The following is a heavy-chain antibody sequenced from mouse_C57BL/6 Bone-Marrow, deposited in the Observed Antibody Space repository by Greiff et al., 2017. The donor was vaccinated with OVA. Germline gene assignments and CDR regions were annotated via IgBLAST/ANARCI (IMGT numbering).Heavy chain of an antibody. D-gene: IGHD1-1*01. V-gene: IGHV1-55*01. Sequence: QVQLQQPGAELVKPGASVKMSCKASGYTFTSYWITWVKQRPRQGLEWIGDIYPGSGSTNYNEKFKSKATLTVDTSSSTAYMQLSSLTSEDSAVYYCARHKLRLYAMDYWGQGTSVTVSS. CDR2: IYPGSGST. CDR1: GYTFTSYW. J-gene: IGHJ4*01. CDR3: ARHKLRLYAMDY.